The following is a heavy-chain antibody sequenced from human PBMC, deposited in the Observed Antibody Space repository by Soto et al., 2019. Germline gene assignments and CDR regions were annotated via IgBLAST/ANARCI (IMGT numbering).Heavy chain of an antibody. J-gene: IGHJ6*02. CDR2: MYNTGST. CDR1: GGSISGYY. D-gene: IGHD2-21*02. Sequence: PSETLSLTCTVSGGSISGYYWSWIRTPPSKGLEWIGYMYNTGSTVYNPSFKSRVTLSVDTSKNQFSLMLNSVTVADTAVYYCARDLWGYCGTDCYPLDVWGQGTTVT. CDR3: ARDLWGYCGTDCYPLDV. V-gene: IGHV4-59*01.